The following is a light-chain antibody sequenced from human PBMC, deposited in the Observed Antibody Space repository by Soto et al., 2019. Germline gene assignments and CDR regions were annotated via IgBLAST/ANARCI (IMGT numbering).Light chain of an antibody. CDR2: AAS. Sequence: IVLTQSPCALSLCTGERAALSCRASQSLTSSFLVWYQQKPGQAPRLLMYAASSRATGIPDRFSGSGSGTDFTLTISRLEPEDFAVYYCQQHGTSPITFGQGTRLEI. V-gene: IGKV3-20*01. CDR3: QQHGTSPIT. CDR1: QSLTSSF. J-gene: IGKJ5*01.